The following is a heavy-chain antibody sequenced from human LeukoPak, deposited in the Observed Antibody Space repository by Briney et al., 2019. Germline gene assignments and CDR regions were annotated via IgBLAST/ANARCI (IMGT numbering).Heavy chain of an antibody. CDR3: ARGYRSFDY. J-gene: IGHJ4*02. CDR1: GFTFSSFY. Sequence: PGGSLRLSCAASGFTFSSFYMTWVRQAPGKGLEWVATIKQDGSDKHYVDSVKGRFIISRDNAKNSLYLQMNSLRAEDTAVYYCARGYRSFDYWGQGTLVTVSS. V-gene: IGHV3-7*01. CDR2: IKQDGSDK. D-gene: IGHD1-14*01.